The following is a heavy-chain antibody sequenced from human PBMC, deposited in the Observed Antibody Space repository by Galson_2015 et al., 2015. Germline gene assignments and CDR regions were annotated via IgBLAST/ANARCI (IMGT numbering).Heavy chain of an antibody. CDR1: GFTVSSNY. Sequence: SLRLSCAASGFTVSSNYMTWVRQAPGKGLEWVSVIYSGGSTYYADSVKGRSTISRDNSKNTVHLQMNSLRAEDTAVYYCARRGEGGRALYYWGQGTLVTVSS. D-gene: IGHD3-10*01. V-gene: IGHV3-53*01. J-gene: IGHJ4*02. CDR3: ARRGEGGRALYY. CDR2: IYSGGST.